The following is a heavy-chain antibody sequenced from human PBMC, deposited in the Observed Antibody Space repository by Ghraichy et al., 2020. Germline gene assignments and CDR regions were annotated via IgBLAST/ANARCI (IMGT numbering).Heavy chain of an antibody. V-gene: IGHV4-59*01. J-gene: IGHJ3*02. CDR3: ARTTVHGAFDI. Sequence: PETLSLTCTVSGGSISSYYWSWIWQRPGNGLEWIGYIYYSGSTNYNPSLKRRITISVDTSKNQFSLKLSSVTAAETAVYYCARTTVHGAFDIGGQGTMVTVSS. D-gene: IGHD4-17*01. CDR1: GGSISSYY. CDR2: IYYSGST.